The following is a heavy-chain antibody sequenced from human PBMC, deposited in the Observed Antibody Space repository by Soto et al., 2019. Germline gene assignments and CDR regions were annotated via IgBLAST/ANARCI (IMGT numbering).Heavy chain of an antibody. Sequence: SETLSLTCTVSGGSISSGGYYWSWIRQHPGKGLEWIGYIYYSGSTYYNPSLKSRVTISVDTSKNQFSLKLSSVTAADTAVYYCARSLGLVYSSGSHRGSDAFDIWGQGTMVTVSS. CDR1: GGSISSGGYY. CDR3: ARSLGLVYSSGSHRGSDAFDI. CDR2: IYYSGST. V-gene: IGHV4-31*03. D-gene: IGHD6-19*01. J-gene: IGHJ3*02.